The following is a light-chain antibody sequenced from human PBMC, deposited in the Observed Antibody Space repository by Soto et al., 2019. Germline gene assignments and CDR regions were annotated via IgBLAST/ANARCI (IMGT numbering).Light chain of an antibody. CDR2: GAS. J-gene: IGKJ4*01. CDR1: QSVSSN. V-gene: IGKV3-15*01. CDR3: QQYNNWPLT. Sequence: EMVMTQSTASLSVWPGERAPLSCRASQSVSSNLAWYQQKPGQAPRLLIYGASTRATGIPARFSGSGSGTEFTLTISSLQSEDFAVYYCQQYNNWPLTFGGGTKVDIK.